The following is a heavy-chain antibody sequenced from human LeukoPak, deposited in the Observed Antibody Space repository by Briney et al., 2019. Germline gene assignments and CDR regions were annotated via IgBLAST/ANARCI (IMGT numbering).Heavy chain of an antibody. D-gene: IGHD6-19*01. V-gene: IGHV3-23*01. CDR3: AKYSSGWYSAIDY. CDR2: ISGSGGST. Sequence: GRSLRLSCAASGFTFSSNAMSWVRQAPGKGLEWVSAISGSGGSTYYADSVKGRFTISRDNSKNTLYLQMNSLRAEDTAVYYCAKYSSGWYSAIDYWGQGTLVTVSS. J-gene: IGHJ4*02. CDR1: GFTFSSNA.